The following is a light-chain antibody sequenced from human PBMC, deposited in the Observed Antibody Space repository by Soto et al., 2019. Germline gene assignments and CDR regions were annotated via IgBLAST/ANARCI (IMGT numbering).Light chain of an antibody. V-gene: IGKV3-20*01. CDR1: QSVSSSY. CDR2: GAS. J-gene: IGKJ1*01. CDR3: QQYGSSLWT. Sequence: TQSPSTLSGSVGERATLSCRASQSVSSSYLAWYQQKPGQAPRLLIYGASSRATGIPDRFSGSGSGTDFTLTISRLEPEDFAVYYCQQYGSSLWTFGQGTKVDIK.